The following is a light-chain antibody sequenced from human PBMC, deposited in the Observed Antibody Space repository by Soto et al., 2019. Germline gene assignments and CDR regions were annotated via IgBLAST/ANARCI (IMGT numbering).Light chain of an antibody. Sequence: DIQMTQSPTSLSASVGDRVTITCRASKGIRNFVAWYQQKPGKATKLLIYAASTLQSGVPSRFSGSGSGTDFTLTINTLQPEAVATDSCEKYSSVPVFGPGTKVVIK. V-gene: IGKV1-27*01. J-gene: IGKJ3*01. CDR2: AAS. CDR3: EKYSSVPV. CDR1: KGIRNF.